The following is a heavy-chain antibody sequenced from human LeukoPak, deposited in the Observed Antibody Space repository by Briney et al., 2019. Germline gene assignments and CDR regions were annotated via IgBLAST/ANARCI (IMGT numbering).Heavy chain of an antibody. V-gene: IGHV1-69*13. Sequence: SVKVSCKASGGTFSSYAISWVRQAPGQGLEWMGGIIPIFGTANYAQKFQGRVTITADESTSTAYMELSSLRSEDTAVYYCARGHGDYLYYFDYWGQGTLVAVSS. J-gene: IGHJ4*02. CDR1: GGTFSSYA. D-gene: IGHD4-17*01. CDR2: IIPIFGTA. CDR3: ARGHGDYLYYFDY.